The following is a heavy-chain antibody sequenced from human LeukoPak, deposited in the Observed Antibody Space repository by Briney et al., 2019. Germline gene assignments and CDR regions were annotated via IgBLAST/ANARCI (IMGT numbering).Heavy chain of an antibody. D-gene: IGHD1-26*01. Sequence: GGSLRLSCAASGFTVSSNYMSWVRQAPGKGLEWVSVIYSGGSTYYADSVKGRFTISRDNSKNTLYLQMNSLRAEDTAVYYCARESGVRATYYFDYWGQGTLVTVSS. J-gene: IGHJ4*02. CDR1: GFTVSSNY. CDR2: IYSGGST. V-gene: IGHV3-53*01. CDR3: ARESGVRATYYFDY.